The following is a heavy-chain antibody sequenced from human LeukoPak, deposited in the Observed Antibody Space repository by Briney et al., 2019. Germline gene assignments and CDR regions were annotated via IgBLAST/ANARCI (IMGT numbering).Heavy chain of an antibody. D-gene: IGHD6-6*01. CDR1: GYTFTGYY. CDR3: ARAIFSSRHPDSD. CDR2: INPNSGGT. J-gene: IGHJ1*01. Sequence: ASVKVSCKASGYTFTGYYMHWVRQAPGQGLEWMGWINPNSGGTNYAQKFQGRVTMTRDTSISTAYMELSRLRSDDTAVYYCARAIFSSRHPDSDWGQGTLVTVSS. V-gene: IGHV1-2*02.